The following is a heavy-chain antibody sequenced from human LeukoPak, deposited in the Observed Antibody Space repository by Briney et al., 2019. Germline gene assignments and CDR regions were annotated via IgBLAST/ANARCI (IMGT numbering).Heavy chain of an antibody. CDR2: IYSGGST. CDR3: VATMVRGVITGMDV. J-gene: IGHJ6*04. D-gene: IGHD3-10*01. CDR1: GFTVSSNY. V-gene: IGHV3-53*01. Sequence: GGSLRLSCAASGFTVSSNYMSWVRQAPGKGLEWVSVIYSGGSTYYADSVKGRFTISRDNSKNTLYLQMNSLRAEDTAVYYCVATMVRGVITGMDVRGKGTTVTVSS.